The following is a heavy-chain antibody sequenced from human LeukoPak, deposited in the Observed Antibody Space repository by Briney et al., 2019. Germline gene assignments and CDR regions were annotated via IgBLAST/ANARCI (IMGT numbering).Heavy chain of an antibody. CDR3: ARGRDYIWGMSGY. V-gene: IGHV4-34*01. D-gene: IGHD3-16*01. CDR1: DGSLSGYW. J-gene: IGHJ4*02. CDR2: INHSGST. Sequence: SETLSLTCAVFDGSLSGYWWSWIRQSPGKGLEWIGEINHSGSTNYNPSFKSRVTVSGDTSNKQVSLKMTSVTAADTAVYFCARGRDYIWGMSGYWGQGTQVIVSS.